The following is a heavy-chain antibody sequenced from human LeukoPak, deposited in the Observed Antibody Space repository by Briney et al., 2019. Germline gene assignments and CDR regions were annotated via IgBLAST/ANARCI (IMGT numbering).Heavy chain of an antibody. CDR1: GFTFSSYN. D-gene: IGHD6-13*01. J-gene: IGHJ4*02. CDR3: ARDPIEQQLDY. V-gene: IGHV3-21*01. CDR2: ISSSSSYI. Sequence: PGGSLRLTCAASGFTFSSYNMNWVRQAPGKGLEWVSSISSSSSYIYYADSVKGRFTISRGNAKNSLYLQMNSLRAEDTAVYYCARDPIEQQLDYWGQGTLVTVSS.